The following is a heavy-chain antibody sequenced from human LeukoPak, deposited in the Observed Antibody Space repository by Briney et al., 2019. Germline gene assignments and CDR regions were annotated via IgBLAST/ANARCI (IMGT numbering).Heavy chain of an antibody. CDR2: ISYDGSNK. Sequence: PGGSLRLSCAASGFTFSSYVMHWVRQAPGKGLAWVAVISYDGSNKYYADSVKGRFTISRDNSKNTLYLQMNSLRAEDTAVYYCARERDYVWGSYRYFDYWGQGTLVTVSS. D-gene: IGHD3-16*02. CDR3: ARERDYVWGSYRYFDY. J-gene: IGHJ4*02. V-gene: IGHV3-30-3*01. CDR1: GFTFSSYV.